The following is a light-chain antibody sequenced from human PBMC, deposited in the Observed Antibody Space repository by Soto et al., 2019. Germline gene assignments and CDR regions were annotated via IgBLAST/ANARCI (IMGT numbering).Light chain of an antibody. CDR3: QRYGSSPLT. J-gene: IGKJ4*01. V-gene: IGKV3-20*01. CDR1: QSVSSSY. CDR2: GAS. Sequence: EVVLTQSPGTLSLSPGEGATLSCRASQSVSSSYLAWYQQKAGQAPRLLIFGASSRASGIPDRFSGSGSGTDVTLTISRLEPEDLAMEYCQRYGSSPLTFGGGTKVEIK.